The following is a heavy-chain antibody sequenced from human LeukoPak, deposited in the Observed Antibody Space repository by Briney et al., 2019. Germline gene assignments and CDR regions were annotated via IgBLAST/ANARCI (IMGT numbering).Heavy chain of an antibody. CDR2: IIDDGSST. D-gene: IGHD3-10*01. CDR1: GFTFNRNV. Sequence: GGSLRLSCAASGFTFNRNVMSWVRQAPGMGLEWVSAIIDDGSSTYYADSVKGRFTISRDNAKNSLYLQMNSLRAEDTAVYYCAKDNAYYYADYWGQGTLVTVSS. V-gene: IGHV3-23*01. J-gene: IGHJ4*02. CDR3: AKDNAYYYADY.